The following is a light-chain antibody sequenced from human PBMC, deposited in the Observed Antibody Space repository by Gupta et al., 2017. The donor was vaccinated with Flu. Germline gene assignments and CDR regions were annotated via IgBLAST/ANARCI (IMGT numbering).Light chain of an antibody. V-gene: IGKV2-28*01. J-gene: IGKJ4*01. Sequence: DVVMTQSPLPLPVPPGEPASISCSSSHSPLHSNGYNYLDWYLQKPGQSPQLLIYLGANRASGVPDRFSGSGSGTDLTRKSSRVEAEDVGVYYCMQALQTRRITFGGGTKVEIK. CDR3: MQALQTRRIT. CDR2: LGA. CDR1: HSPLHSNGYNY.